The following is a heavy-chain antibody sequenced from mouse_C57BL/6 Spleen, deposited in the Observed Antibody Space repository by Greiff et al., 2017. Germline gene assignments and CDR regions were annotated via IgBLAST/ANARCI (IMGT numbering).Heavy chain of an antibody. CDR2: IWSGGST. V-gene: IGHV2-4*01. D-gene: IGHD2-10*01. CDR3: AKMTYYGPGAFDY. Sequence: QVQLQQSGPGLVQPSQSLSITCTVSGFSLTSYGVHWVRQPPGKGLEWLGVIWSGGSTDYNAAFISKLSISKDNSKSQVFFKMNILQADDTAIYYCAKMTYYGPGAFDYWGQGTTLTVSS. CDR1: GFSLTSYG. J-gene: IGHJ2*01.